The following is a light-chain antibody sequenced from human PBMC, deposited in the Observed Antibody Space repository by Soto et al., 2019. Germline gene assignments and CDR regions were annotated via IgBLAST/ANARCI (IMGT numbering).Light chain of an antibody. CDR1: QSISKY. CDR2: GSS. Sequence: DIQMTQSPSSLSASVGDRVTITCRASQSISKYLNWYQQKPGEAPKLLIYGSSTLQSGVPSRFSGSGSGTDFILSISSLQPEDFATYYCQQSFYSLMYTFGQGTKVEI. J-gene: IGKJ2*01. V-gene: IGKV1-39*01. CDR3: QQSFYSLMYT.